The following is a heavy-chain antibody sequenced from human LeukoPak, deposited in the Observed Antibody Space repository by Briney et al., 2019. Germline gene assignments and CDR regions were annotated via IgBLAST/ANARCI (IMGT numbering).Heavy chain of an antibody. D-gene: IGHD5-18*01. CDR2: ISGSGGST. Sequence: PGGTLRLSCAASGFTFSSYGMSWVRQAPGKGLEWVSAISGSGGSTYYADSVKGRFTISRDNSKNTLYLQMHSLRAEDTALYYCAIDGERGYSFAHWGQGTLVIVSS. V-gene: IGHV3-23*01. J-gene: IGHJ4*02. CDR1: GFTFSSYG. CDR3: AIDGERGYSFAH.